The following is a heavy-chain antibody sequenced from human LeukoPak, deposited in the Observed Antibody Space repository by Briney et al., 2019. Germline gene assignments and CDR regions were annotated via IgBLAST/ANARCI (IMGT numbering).Heavy chain of an antibody. V-gene: IGHV4-59*01. CDR1: GGSISSYY. J-gene: IGHJ4*02. CDR3: ARRTTYAAGYSSGWYDY. CDR2: IYYSGST. Sequence: PSETLSLTCTASGGSISSYYWSWIRQPPGKGLEWIGYIYYSGSTNYNPSLKSRLTISVDTSKNQFSLKLTSVTAADTAVYYCARRTTYAAGYSSGWYDYWGQGTLVTVSS. D-gene: IGHD6-19*01.